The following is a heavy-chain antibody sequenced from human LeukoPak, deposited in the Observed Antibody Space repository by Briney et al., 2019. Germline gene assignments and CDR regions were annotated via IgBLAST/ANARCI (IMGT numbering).Heavy chain of an antibody. Sequence: GGSLRLSCTASEFTFSVYTMNWVRQAPGKGLEWVSSISPSSSSIYYADSVRGRFTVSRDNAKKSLSLQMNSLRVEDTAIYYCARETYNDFWSGLNWFDPWGQGTLVTVSS. V-gene: IGHV3-21*01. D-gene: IGHD3-3*01. CDR3: ARETYNDFWSGLNWFDP. J-gene: IGHJ5*02. CDR1: EFTFSVYT. CDR2: ISPSSSSI.